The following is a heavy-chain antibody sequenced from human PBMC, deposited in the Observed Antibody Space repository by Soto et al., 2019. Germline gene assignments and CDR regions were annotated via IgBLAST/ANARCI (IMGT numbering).Heavy chain of an antibody. V-gene: IGHV5-51*01. Sequence: ASVKVSCKGSGYSFTSYWIGWVRQMPGKGLEWMGIIYPGDSDTRYSPSFQGQVTISADKSISTAYLQWSGLKASDTAMYYCARGGYCSGGSCYSLFDYYYYMDVWGKGTTVTVSS. CDR2: IYPGDSDT. D-gene: IGHD2-15*01. J-gene: IGHJ6*03. CDR3: ARGGYCSGGSCYSLFDYYYYMDV. CDR1: GYSFTSYW.